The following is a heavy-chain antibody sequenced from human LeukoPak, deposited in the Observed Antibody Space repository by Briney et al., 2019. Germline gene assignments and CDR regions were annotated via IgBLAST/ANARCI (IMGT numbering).Heavy chain of an antibody. CDR3: AELGITMIGGV. CDR1: GFTFSSYE. V-gene: IGHV3-48*03. Sequence: GGSLRLSCAASGFTFSSYEMYWVRQAPGKGLEWVSYISSSGSTIYYADSVKGRFTISRDNAKNSLYLQMNSLRAEDTAVYYCAELGITMIGGVWGKGTTVTISS. J-gene: IGHJ6*04. D-gene: IGHD3-10*02. CDR2: ISSSGSTI.